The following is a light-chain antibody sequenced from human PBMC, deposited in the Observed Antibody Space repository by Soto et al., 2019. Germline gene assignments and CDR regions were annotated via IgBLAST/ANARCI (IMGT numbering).Light chain of an antibody. Sequence: ENVLTQSPATLSLSPGEGATLSCRASESVGSDLAWYQQKPGQPPRLLIYDVSDRAPGVPARFSGSGSGTDFTLTISSLEPADFAVYYCQQRDSWPLTFGGGTKVEIK. CDR2: DVS. V-gene: IGKV3-11*01. CDR3: QQRDSWPLT. J-gene: IGKJ4*01. CDR1: ESVGSD.